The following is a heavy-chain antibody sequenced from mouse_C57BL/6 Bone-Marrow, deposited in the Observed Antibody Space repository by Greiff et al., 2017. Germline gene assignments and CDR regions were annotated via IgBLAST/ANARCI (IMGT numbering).Heavy chain of an antibody. CDR1: GYTFTSYW. CDR3: AKSYYNGVVFAY. J-gene: IGHJ3*01. Sequence: QVQLQQPGAELVRPGSSVKLSCKASGYTFTSYWMNWVKQRPIQGLEWIGNIDPADSETHYNQKFKDKATLTVDKSSSTAYMQLSSLTSEDSAVYYCAKSYYNGVVFAYWGQGTLVTVSA. CDR2: IDPADSET. V-gene: IGHV1-52*01. D-gene: IGHD1-1*01.